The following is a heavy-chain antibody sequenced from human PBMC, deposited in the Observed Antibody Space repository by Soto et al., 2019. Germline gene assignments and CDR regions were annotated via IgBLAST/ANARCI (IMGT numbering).Heavy chain of an antibody. CDR2: IRSNSYGGTI. CDR3: SRGHPYYGSGSYSDGMDV. J-gene: IGHJ6*02. Sequence: SLRLSCTASGFTFGDYAVNWFRQAPGKGLEWVSFIRSNSYGGTIEYAASVEGRFTISRDDSKSIAYLQMNSPKIEDTAVYYCSRGHPYYGSGSYSDGMDVWGQGPRSPSP. D-gene: IGHD3-10*01. V-gene: IGHV3-49*03. CDR1: GFTFGDYA.